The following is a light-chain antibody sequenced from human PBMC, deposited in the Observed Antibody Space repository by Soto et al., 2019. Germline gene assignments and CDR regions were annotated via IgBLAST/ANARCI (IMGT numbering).Light chain of an antibody. CDR2: DAS. J-gene: IGKJ1*01. CDR1: QSVSTS. Sequence: IVLTQSPATLSVSPGESAALSCRASQSVSTSLAWYQHKPGQAPRLFIYDASKRAPGIPARFSGSGSGTDFTLTLSSLELEDFAVYYCQVRDVWPSFGQGTKVDIK. V-gene: IGKV3-11*01. CDR3: QVRDVWPS.